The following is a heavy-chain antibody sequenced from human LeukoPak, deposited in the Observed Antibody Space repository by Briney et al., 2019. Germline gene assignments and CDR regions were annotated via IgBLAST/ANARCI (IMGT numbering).Heavy chain of an antibody. Sequence: ASVKVSCKASGYTFTSYAMHWVRQAPGQRLEWMGWINAGNGNTKYSQKFQGRVTITRDTSASTAYMELSSLRSEDTAVYYCAGDLDSSGWLDYWGQGTLVTVSS. J-gene: IGHJ4*02. CDR1: GYTFTSYA. CDR3: AGDLDSSGWLDY. CDR2: INAGNGNT. D-gene: IGHD6-19*01. V-gene: IGHV1-3*01.